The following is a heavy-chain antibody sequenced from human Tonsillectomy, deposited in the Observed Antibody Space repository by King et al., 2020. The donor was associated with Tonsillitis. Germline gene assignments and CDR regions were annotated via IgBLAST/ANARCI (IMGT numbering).Heavy chain of an antibody. CDR1: GGSISSSSYY. CDR3: ATPTGDGVDGFDI. D-gene: IGHD7-27*01. V-gene: IGHV4-39*01. CDR2: IYYSGST. J-gene: IGHJ3*02. Sequence: LQLQESGPGRVKPSETLSLTCTVPGGSISSSSYYWGWIRQPPGKGLEWIGSIYYSGSTYYKPSLKSRDTISVNTSKNQFSLKLSSVTAADTAVYFCATPTGDGVDGFDIWGQGTMVTVSS.